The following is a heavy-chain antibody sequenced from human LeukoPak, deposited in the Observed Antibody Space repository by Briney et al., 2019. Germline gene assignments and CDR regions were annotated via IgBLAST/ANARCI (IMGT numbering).Heavy chain of an antibody. V-gene: IGHV4-4*09. Sequence: SETLSLTCTVSGGSISSYYWSWIRQPPGKGLEWIGYIYTSGSTNYNPSLKSRVTISVDTSKNQFSLKLSSVTAADTAVYYCARRSYCSSTSCDGWFDPWGQRTLVTVSS. CDR3: ARRSYCSSTSCDGWFDP. CDR1: GGSISSYY. J-gene: IGHJ5*02. D-gene: IGHD2-2*01. CDR2: IYTSGST.